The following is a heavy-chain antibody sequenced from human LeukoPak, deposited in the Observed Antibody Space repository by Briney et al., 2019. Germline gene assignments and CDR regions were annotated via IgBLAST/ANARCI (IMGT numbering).Heavy chain of an antibody. V-gene: IGHV3-23*01. CDR1: GFTFSSYA. CDR3: AKEGSHWFDP. CDR2: LSGSGGST. J-gene: IGHJ5*02. Sequence: PGGSLRLSCAASGFTFSSYAMRCVRQATGKGLEWVSALSGSGGSTYYADSVKGRFTISRDNSKNTLYLQMNSLRAKDTAVYYCAKEGSHWFDPWGQGTLVTVSS.